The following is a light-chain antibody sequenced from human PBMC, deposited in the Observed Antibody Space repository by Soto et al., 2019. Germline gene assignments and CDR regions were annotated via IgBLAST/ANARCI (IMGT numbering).Light chain of an antibody. CDR2: GAS. Sequence: EIVLTQSPDTLSLSPGERATLSCRASQSVSSSFLAWYQQRPGQAPRLLIFGASYRATGIPDRFSGSGSGTDFTLTISRLEPEDFAVYYCQHYGNSPPEYTFGPGTNVDSK. CDR1: QSVSSSF. J-gene: IGKJ3*01. CDR3: QHYGNSPPEYT. V-gene: IGKV3-20*01.